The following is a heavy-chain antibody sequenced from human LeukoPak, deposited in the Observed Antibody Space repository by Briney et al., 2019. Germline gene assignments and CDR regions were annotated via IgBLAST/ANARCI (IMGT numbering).Heavy chain of an antibody. Sequence: GGSQRLSCAVSGITLSNYGMSWVRQAPGKGLEWVAGISDSGGSTNYADSVKGRFTISRDNPKNTLYLQMNSLRAEDTAVYFCAKRGIVIRAVIIVGFHKEAYYFDYWGQGALVTVSS. CDR1: GITLSNYG. D-gene: IGHD3-10*01. V-gene: IGHV3-23*01. CDR3: AKRGIVIRAVIIVGFHKEAYYFDY. J-gene: IGHJ4*02. CDR2: ISDSGGST.